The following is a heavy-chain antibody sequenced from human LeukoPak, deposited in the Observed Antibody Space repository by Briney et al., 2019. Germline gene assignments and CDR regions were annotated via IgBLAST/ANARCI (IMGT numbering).Heavy chain of an antibody. Sequence: GGSLRLSCAASGFTFSSYAVSWGGEAPGKGGEWGSVISGSGGSTYYAASVKGRVTISRDNSKTTLYLQMNRLRAADTAVYYCAKGVKQQLVINWFDPWGQGTLVTVSS. CDR3: AKGVKQQLVINWFDP. CDR1: GFTFSSYA. V-gene: IGHV3-23*01. CDR2: ISGSGGST. D-gene: IGHD6-13*01. J-gene: IGHJ5*02.